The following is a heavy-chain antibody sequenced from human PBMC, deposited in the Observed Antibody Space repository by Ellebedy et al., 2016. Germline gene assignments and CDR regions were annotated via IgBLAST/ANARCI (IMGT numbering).Heavy chain of an antibody. Sequence: GGSLRLXXAASGFTFRSYGMHWVRQAPGKGLEWVAVISYDGNNKFYADSVKGRFTTSRDNPKNTLYLQMNSLRAEDTAVYYCAKDGGKGYCTNGVCYGYYGMDVWGQGTTVTVSS. CDR2: ISYDGNNK. CDR3: AKDGGKGYCTNGVCYGYYGMDV. J-gene: IGHJ6*02. CDR1: GFTFRSYG. D-gene: IGHD2-8*01. V-gene: IGHV3-30*18.